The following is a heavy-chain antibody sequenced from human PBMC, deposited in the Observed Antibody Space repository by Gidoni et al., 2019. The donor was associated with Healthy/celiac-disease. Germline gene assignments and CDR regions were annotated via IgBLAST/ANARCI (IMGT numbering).Heavy chain of an antibody. D-gene: IGHD3-10*01. CDR3: ARVNSARFDY. CDR1: GFTVSSHY. Sequence: EVQLVESGGGLVQPGGSLRLSCAASGFTVSSHYMSWVRQAPGKGLEWFSVIYSCGSTYYADSVKGRFTISRDNSKNTLYLQMNSLRAEDTAVYYCARVNSARFDYWGQGTLVTVSS. V-gene: IGHV3-66*01. J-gene: IGHJ4*02. CDR2: IYSCGST.